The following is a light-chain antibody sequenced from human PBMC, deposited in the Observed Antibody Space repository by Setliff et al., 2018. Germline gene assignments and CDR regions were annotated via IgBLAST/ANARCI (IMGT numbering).Light chain of an antibody. V-gene: IGLV2-14*01. J-gene: IGLJ2*01. CDR2: DVS. Sequence: QSVLTQPASVSGSPGQSITISCTGTSSDVGGYNYVSWYQQHPGKAPKLMIYDVSNRPSGVSNRFSGSKSGNTASLTISGLQAEDEADYYCSTYTSSSTPCVFGGGTKVTV. CDR1: SSDVGGYNY. CDR3: STYTSSSTPCV.